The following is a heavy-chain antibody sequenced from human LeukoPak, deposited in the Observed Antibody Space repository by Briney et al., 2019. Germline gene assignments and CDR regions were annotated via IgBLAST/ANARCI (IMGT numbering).Heavy chain of an antibody. D-gene: IGHD4-17*01. J-gene: IGHJ6*03. CDR2: IYHSGST. Sequence: SETLSLTCAVSGYSISSGYYWGWIRQPSGKGLEWIGSIYHSGSTYYNPSLKSRVTISVDTSKNQFSLKLSSVTAADTAVYYCAREYYSDQYFYYYMDVWGKGTTVTVSS. CDR1: GYSISSGYY. CDR3: AREYYSDQYFYYYMDV. V-gene: IGHV4-38-2*02.